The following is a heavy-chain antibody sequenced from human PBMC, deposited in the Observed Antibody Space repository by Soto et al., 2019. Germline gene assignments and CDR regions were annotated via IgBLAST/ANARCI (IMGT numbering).Heavy chain of an antibody. CDR1: GVTFSSYW. CDR3: ASDLSGRADV. V-gene: IGHV3-74*01. J-gene: IGHJ6*02. Sequence: PGGSLRLSCAASGVTFSSYWMHWVRQAPGKGLVWVSRMDEDGGTTDYADSVKGRFTISRDNAKHTLYLQMNSLRVEDTAVYYCASDLSGRADVWGQGTMVTVSS. D-gene: IGHD3-10*01. CDR2: MDEDGGTT.